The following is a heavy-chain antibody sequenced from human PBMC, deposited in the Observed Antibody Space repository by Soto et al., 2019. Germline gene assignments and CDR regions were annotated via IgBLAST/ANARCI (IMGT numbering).Heavy chain of an antibody. CDR1: GGTFSNSA. V-gene: IGHV1-69*12. D-gene: IGHD5-12*01. CDR2: IMPIFRTP. CDR3: ARDKARLQLGGNYYYVMDV. Sequence: QVQLEQSGAEVKKPGSSVKVSCKASGGTFSNSAISWVRQAPGQGLEWMGGIMPIFRTPDYAQKFQGRVTISADESTRTAYMELRGLRSEYTAVYYCARDKARLQLGGNYYYVMDVWGQGTTVTVSS. J-gene: IGHJ6*02.